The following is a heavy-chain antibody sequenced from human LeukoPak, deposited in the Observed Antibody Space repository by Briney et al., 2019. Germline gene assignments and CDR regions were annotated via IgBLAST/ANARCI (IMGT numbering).Heavy chain of an antibody. CDR2: IRSKANSYAT. J-gene: IGHJ5*02. D-gene: IGHD3-16*01. CDR1: GFTFSGSA. CDR3: ARDYVSGSFGP. Sequence: GGSLRLSCAASGFTFSGSAMHWVRQASGKGLEWVGRIRSKANSYATAYAASVKGRFTISRDDSKNTAYLQMNSLKTEDTAVYYCARDYVSGSFGPWGQGTLVTVSS. V-gene: IGHV3-73*01.